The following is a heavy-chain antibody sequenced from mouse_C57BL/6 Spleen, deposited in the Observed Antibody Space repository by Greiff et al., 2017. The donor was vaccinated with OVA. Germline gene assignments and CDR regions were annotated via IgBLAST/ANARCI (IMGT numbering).Heavy chain of an antibody. Sequence: EVQLVESGGGLVKPGGSLKLSCAASGFPFSSYAMSWVRRTPEKRLGWVATISDGGSYTYFPDNVKGRFTISRDNAKNNLYLQMSHLKSEDTAMYYCARSDSSASYYFDYWGQGTTLTVSS. J-gene: IGHJ2*01. CDR2: ISDGGSYT. V-gene: IGHV5-4*01. CDR3: ARSDSSASYYFDY. D-gene: IGHD3-2*02. CDR1: GFPFSSYA.